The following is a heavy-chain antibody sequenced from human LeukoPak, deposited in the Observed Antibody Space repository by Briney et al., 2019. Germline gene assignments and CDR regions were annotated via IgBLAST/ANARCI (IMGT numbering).Heavy chain of an antibody. V-gene: IGHV4-59*08. J-gene: IGHJ6*02. CDR2: IYYSGST. CDR1: GGSINSYY. D-gene: IGHD2-15*01. Sequence: SETLSLTCTVSGGSINSYYWSWVRQPPGKGLEWIGCIYYSGSTNYNPSLKSRVTISVATSNNQFSLKLSSVTAADTAVYYCARHLGYCSGGSCDSGDYYYGMDVWGQGTTVTVS. CDR3: ARHLGYCSGGSCDSGDYYYGMDV.